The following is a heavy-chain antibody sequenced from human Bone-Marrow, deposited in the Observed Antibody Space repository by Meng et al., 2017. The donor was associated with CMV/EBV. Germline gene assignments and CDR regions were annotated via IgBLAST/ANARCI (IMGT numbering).Heavy chain of an antibody. J-gene: IGHJ3*02. V-gene: IGHV1-2*02. Sequence: ASVMVSCKASGYTFTGYYMHWVRQAPGQGLEWMGWINPNSGGTNYAQKFQGRVTMTRDTSISTAYMELSRLKSEDTAVYYCARGGATSLGSAFDIWGQGTMVTVSS. CDR1: GYTFTGYY. CDR3: ARGGATSLGSAFDI. D-gene: IGHD1-26*01. CDR2: INPNSGGT.